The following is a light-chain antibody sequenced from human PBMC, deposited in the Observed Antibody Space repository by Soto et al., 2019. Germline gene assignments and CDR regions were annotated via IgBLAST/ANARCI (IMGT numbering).Light chain of an antibody. CDR2: EGS. CDR3: CSYGGSSTLV. J-gene: IGLJ2*01. V-gene: IGLV2-23*01. Sequence: QSALTQPASVSGSPGQSITISCTGTSSDVGSYKFVSWYQQHPGKAPKLMIYEGSKRPSGVSNRFSGSKSGNTASLTISGLQAEDEADYYCCSYGGSSTLVFGGGTQLTVL. CDR1: SSDVGSYKF.